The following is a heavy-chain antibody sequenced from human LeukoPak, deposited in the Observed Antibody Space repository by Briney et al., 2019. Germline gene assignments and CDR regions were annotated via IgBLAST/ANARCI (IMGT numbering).Heavy chain of an antibody. Sequence: PGGSLRLSCAASGFTFSSYAMSWVRQAPGRGLEFVSAISGSGGSTYYADSVKGRFTISRDNSKNTLYLQMDSLRAEDTAVYYCAKDLGYSGYGYDYWGQGTLVTVSS. CDR3: AKDLGYSGYGYDY. V-gene: IGHV3-23*01. CDR2: ISGSGGST. CDR1: GFTFSSYA. D-gene: IGHD5-12*01. J-gene: IGHJ4*02.